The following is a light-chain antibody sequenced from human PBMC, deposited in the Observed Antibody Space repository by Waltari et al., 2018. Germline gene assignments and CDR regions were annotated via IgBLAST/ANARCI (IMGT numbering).Light chain of an antibody. CDR3: ASWDDSLGGSLI. V-gene: IGLV1-44*01. CDR1: RTNIVSNT. Sequence: QSLVTQSPSASGAPGQRVTISCSGRRTNIVSNTVTWYQHRPGPAPKLLIHINDQRHSGVPDRFSASKSGTSASLAISGLQSEDEADYYCASWDDSLGGSLIFGGGTKLTVL. J-gene: IGLJ2*01. CDR2: IND.